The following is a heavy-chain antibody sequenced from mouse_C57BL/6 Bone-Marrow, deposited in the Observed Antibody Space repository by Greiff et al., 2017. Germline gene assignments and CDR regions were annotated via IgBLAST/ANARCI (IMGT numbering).Heavy chain of an antibody. V-gene: IGHV5-6*01. CDR1: GFTFSSYG. CDR3: ARHGGHYYGTLYFDY. J-gene: IGHJ2*01. CDR2: ISSGGSYT. D-gene: IGHD1-1*01. Sequence: EVQLVESGGDLVKPGGSLKLSCAASGFTFSSYGMSWVRQTPDKRLEWVATISSGGSYTYYPDSVKGRFTISRDNAKNTLYLQMSSLKSEDTAMYYYARHGGHYYGTLYFDYWGQGTTLTVSS.